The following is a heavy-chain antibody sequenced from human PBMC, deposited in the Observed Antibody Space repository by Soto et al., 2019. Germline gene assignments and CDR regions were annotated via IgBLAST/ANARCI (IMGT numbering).Heavy chain of an antibody. Sequence: QVQLVESGGGVVQPGRSLRLSCAASGFTFSSYAMHWVRQAPGKGLEWVAVISYDGSNKYYADSVKGRFTISRDNSKNTLYLQMNSLRAEDTAVYYCASTAGHADYWGQGTLVTVSS. D-gene: IGHD6-19*01. CDR1: GFTFSSYA. J-gene: IGHJ4*02. V-gene: IGHV3-30-3*01. CDR3: ASTAGHADY. CDR2: ISYDGSNK.